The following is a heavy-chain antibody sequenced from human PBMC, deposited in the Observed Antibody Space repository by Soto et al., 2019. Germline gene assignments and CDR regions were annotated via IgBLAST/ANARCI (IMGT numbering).Heavy chain of an antibody. Sequence: SETLSLTCAVYGGSFSGYYWSWIRQPPGKGLEWIGEINHSGSTNYNPSLKSRVTISVDTSKNQFSLKLSSVTAADTAVYYCARNSRKDYGDSFYYYYGMDVWGQGTTVTVSS. J-gene: IGHJ6*02. CDR2: INHSGST. CDR3: ARNSRKDYGDSFYYYYGMDV. CDR1: GGSFSGYY. V-gene: IGHV4-34*01. D-gene: IGHD4-17*01.